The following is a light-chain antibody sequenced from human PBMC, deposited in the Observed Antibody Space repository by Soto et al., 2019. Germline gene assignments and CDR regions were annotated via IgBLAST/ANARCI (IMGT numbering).Light chain of an antibody. Sequence: EIVLTQSPATLSLSPGERATLSCRASQSIDRNLVWYQQKPGQAPRLLIYDASNRATGIPARFSGSGSGTDFTLTISSLEPEDFAVYYCQQRRYWPPITVGQGTRLEIK. CDR3: QQRRYWPPIT. CDR1: QSIDRN. V-gene: IGKV3-11*01. CDR2: DAS. J-gene: IGKJ5*01.